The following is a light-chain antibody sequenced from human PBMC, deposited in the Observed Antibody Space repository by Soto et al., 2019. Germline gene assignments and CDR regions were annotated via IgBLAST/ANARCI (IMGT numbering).Light chain of an antibody. CDR3: QQRHMWPIT. V-gene: IGKV3-11*01. J-gene: IGKJ5*01. Sequence: EVVLTQSPVTLSLSPGERATLSCRASQSFRGLLAWYQQKPGQAPRLLIYDAYNRATGIPPRFSGSGSGTDFTLTISSLEPKDSAVYYCQQRHMWPITFGQGTRLEI. CDR1: QSFRGL. CDR2: DAY.